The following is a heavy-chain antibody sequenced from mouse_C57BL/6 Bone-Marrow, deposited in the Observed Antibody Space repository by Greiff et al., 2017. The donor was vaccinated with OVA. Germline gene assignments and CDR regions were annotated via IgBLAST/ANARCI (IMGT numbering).Heavy chain of an antibody. CDR3: ARIDGSSYWYFDV. D-gene: IGHD1-1*01. Sequence: QVQLKESGPGILQPSQTLSLTCSFSGFSLSTFGMGVGWIRQPSGKGLEWLAQLWWDDDKYYNPALKSRLTISKDTSKNQVFLKIANVDTAATATDDCARIDGSSYWYFDVWGTGTTVTVSS. CDR1: GFSLSTFGMG. J-gene: IGHJ1*03. CDR2: LWWDDDK. V-gene: IGHV8-8*01.